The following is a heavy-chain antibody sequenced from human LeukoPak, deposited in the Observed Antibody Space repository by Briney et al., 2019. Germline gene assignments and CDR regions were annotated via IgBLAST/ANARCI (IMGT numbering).Heavy chain of an antibody. J-gene: IGHJ4*02. CDR1: GFTFASYV. Sequence: GGYLRLSCAASGFTFASYVMSWVRHAPGKGLEWVSSIGGGGDYTYYSDSVKGRFTISRDNSENRVYLEMKSLRAEDTAVYYCARRTASDFWGQGTLVTVSS. D-gene: IGHD2-21*02. CDR2: IGGGGDYT. V-gene: IGHV3-23*01. CDR3: ARRTASDF.